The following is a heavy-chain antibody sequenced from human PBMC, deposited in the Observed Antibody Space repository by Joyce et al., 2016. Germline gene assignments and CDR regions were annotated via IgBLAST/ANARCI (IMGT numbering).Heavy chain of an antibody. V-gene: IGHV4-59*01. CDR1: GGFINNYY. CDR3: ARAPKRASFDP. CDR2: VNFNGVT. J-gene: IGHJ5*02. Sequence: QVQLQESGPGLLKPSETLSLTCTVSGGFINNYYWSGIRQSPEKGLEWIGLVNFNGVTNYNPSLKSRVTISLDTSKNQFALTLNSVTAADTAVYYCARAPKRASFDPWGRGILVTVSS.